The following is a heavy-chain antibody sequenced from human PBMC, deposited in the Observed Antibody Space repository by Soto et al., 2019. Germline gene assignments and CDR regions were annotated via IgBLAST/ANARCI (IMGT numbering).Heavy chain of an antibody. CDR3: ARGKISDYVWGSYRSYYGMDV. J-gene: IGHJ6*02. D-gene: IGHD3-16*02. Sequence: VKVSCKASGYTFTGYYMHWVRQAPGQGLEWMGWINPNSGGTNYAQKFQGWVTMTRDTSISTAYMELSRLRSDDTAVYYCARGKISDYVWGSYRSYYGMDVWGQGTTVTVSS. CDR1: GYTFTGYY. V-gene: IGHV1-2*04. CDR2: INPNSGGT.